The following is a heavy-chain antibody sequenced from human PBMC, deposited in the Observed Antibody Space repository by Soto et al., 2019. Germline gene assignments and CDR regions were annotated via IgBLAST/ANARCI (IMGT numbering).Heavy chain of an antibody. V-gene: IGHV1-58*01. CDR1: GFTFTSSA. Sequence: CKASGFTFTSSAVQWVRQARGQRLEWIGWIVVGSGNTNYAQKFQERVTITRDMSTSTAYMELSSLRSEDTAVYYCAADHHYDFWSGYRGDHYYYGMDVWGQGTTVTVS. CDR3: AADHHYDFWSGYRGDHYYYGMDV. D-gene: IGHD3-3*01. CDR2: IVVGSGNT. J-gene: IGHJ6*02.